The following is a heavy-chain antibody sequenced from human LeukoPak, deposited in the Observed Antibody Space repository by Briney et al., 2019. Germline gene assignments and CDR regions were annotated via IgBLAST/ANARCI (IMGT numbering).Heavy chain of an antibody. CDR2: IKGEESAR. J-gene: IGHJ4*02. V-gene: IGHV3-7*01. D-gene: IGHD3-16*01. CDR1: RFTLSTYR. CDR3: ARDVGGSLDY. Sequence: GGSLRLSCGASRFTLSTYRMVWVRQARGKGREWVANIKGEESARHQADSVKGRFTISRDNAKKSVYLEMSSLRGEDTAVYYCARDVGGSLDYWGQGTLVTVSS.